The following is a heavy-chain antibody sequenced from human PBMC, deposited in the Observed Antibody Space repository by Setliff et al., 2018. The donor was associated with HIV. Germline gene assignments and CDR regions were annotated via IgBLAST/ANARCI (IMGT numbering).Heavy chain of an antibody. D-gene: IGHD3-10*01. CDR1: GGSISTYY. CDR2: IYFTGSS. V-gene: IGHV4-59*01. Sequence: SETLSLTCTVSGGSISTYYWSWIRQPPGKGLEWIGSIYFTGSSDNNPSLKSRVTLSVDTSKHQFSLKLSSVTAADTAVYYCARLAEDYYDSGTWEVDYWGQGTLVTVSS. CDR3: ARLAEDYYDSGTWEVDY. J-gene: IGHJ4*02.